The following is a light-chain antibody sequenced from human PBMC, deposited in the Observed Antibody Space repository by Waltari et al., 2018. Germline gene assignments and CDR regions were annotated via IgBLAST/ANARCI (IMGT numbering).Light chain of an antibody. CDR3: QSYDSSLSGVL. Sequence: QSVLTQPPSVSGAPGQRITISCTGTSSNIGAGYDVHWYLQLPGTAPKLLILGNNNRPSGVPDRFSVSKSDTSASLAITGLQAEDEADYYCQSYDSSLSGVLFGGGTKLTVL. J-gene: IGLJ2*01. V-gene: IGLV1-40*01. CDR1: SSNIGAGYD. CDR2: GNN.